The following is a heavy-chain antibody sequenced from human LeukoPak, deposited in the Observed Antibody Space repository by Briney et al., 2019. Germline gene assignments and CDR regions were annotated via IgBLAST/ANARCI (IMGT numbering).Heavy chain of an antibody. CDR1: GGSISSYY. CDR3: AGTTEEGYYGSGSFDY. J-gene: IGHJ4*02. D-gene: IGHD3-10*01. V-gene: IGHV4-4*07. CDR2: IYTSGST. Sequence: SETLSLACTVSGGSISSYYWSWIRQPAGKGLEWIGRIYTSGSTNYNPSLKSRVTMSVDTSKNQFSLKLSSVTAADTAVYYCAGTTEEGYYGSGSFDYWGQGTLVTVSS.